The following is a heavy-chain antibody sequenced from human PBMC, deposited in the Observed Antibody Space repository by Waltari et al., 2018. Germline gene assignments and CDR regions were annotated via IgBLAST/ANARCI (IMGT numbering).Heavy chain of an antibody. CDR1: GYTFTDYY. D-gene: IGHD6-19*01. CDR2: VDPEDVET. CDR3: ATQQWLGALFFDY. J-gene: IGHJ4*02. V-gene: IGHV1-69-2*01. Sequence: EVQLVQSGAEVKKPGATVKISGKVSGYTFTDYYMHWVQQAPGKGLEWMGLVDPEDVETIYSEKVQGRVTITADTCTDTAYMELSSLRSEDTAVYYCATQQWLGALFFDYWGQGTLVTVSS.